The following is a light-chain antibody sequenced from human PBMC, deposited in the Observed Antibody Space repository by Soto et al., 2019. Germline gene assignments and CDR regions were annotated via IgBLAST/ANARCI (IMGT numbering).Light chain of an antibody. CDR1: QSVLYSSNNKNY. V-gene: IGKV4-1*01. CDR3: QQYSSTSPLT. CDR2: WAS. Sequence: DIVMTQSPDSLAVSLGERATINCKSSQSVLYSSNNKNYLAWYQQKPGQPPKLLIYWASTRESGVPDRFSGSGSGTDFTLTISSLQAEDVAVYYCQQYSSTSPLTFGGGTKVEIK. J-gene: IGKJ4*01.